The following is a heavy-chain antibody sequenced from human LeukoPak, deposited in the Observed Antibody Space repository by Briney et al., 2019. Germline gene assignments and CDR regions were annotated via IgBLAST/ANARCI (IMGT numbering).Heavy chain of an antibody. J-gene: IGHJ4*02. V-gene: IGHV3-23*01. Sequence: GGSLRPSCAASGFTFSSYAMSWVRQAPGKGLEWVSAISGSGGSTYYADSVKGRFTISRDNSKNTLYLQMNSLRAEDTAVYYCAKDPPFWSGSYLDYWGQGTLVTVSS. CDR1: GFTFSSYA. CDR3: AKDPPFWSGSYLDY. CDR2: ISGSGGST. D-gene: IGHD3-3*01.